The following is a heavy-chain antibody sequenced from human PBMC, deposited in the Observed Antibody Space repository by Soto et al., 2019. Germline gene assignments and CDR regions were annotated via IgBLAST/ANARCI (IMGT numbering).Heavy chain of an antibody. Sequence: GGSLRLSCAASGFTSSSYSMNWVRQAPGKGLEWVSSISSSSSYIYYADSVKGRFTISRDNAKNSLYLQMNSLRAEDTAVYYCAREGTKFYYGSGKDAFDIRGQGTMVTVSS. J-gene: IGHJ3*02. CDR2: ISSSSSYI. D-gene: IGHD3-10*01. CDR3: AREGTKFYYGSGKDAFDI. V-gene: IGHV3-21*01. CDR1: GFTSSSYS.